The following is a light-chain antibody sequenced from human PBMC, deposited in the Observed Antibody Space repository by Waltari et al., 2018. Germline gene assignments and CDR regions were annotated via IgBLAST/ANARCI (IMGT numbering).Light chain of an antibody. CDR3: ESYDSSLSGSV. V-gene: IGLV1-40*01. J-gene: IGLJ2*01. CDR2: GSS. Sequence: RQLPGPAPNILVCGSSTRATGVPDRFSGSKSGTAASLAISGLQAGDEADYSCESYDSSLSGSVFGGGTKLTVL.